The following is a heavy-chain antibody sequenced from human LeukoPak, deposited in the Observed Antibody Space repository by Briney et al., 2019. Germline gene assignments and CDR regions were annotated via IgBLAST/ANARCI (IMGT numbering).Heavy chain of an antibody. J-gene: IGHJ4*02. V-gene: IGHV3-30*18. CDR2: ISYDGGNK. Sequence: GGSLRLSCVASGFTFSTYTMNWIRQAPGKGLEWVAVISYDGGNKYYADSVKGRFTISRDNSKNTLYLQMNSLRAEDTAVYYCAKGRGDYSHNPPDYWGQGTLVTVSS. CDR3: AKGRGDYSHNPPDY. CDR1: GFTFSTYT. D-gene: IGHD2-21*01.